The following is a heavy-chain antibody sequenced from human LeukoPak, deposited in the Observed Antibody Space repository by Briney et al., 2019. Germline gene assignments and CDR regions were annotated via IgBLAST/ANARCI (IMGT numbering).Heavy chain of an antibody. CDR3: ARSPLGYSSSWYFFDY. D-gene: IGHD6-13*01. CDR2: IKPNSGGT. V-gene: IGHV1-2*02. Sequence: ASVKVSCKASGYTFTGYYMHWVRQAPGQGLEWMGWIKPNSGGTNYAQKFQGRVTMTRDTSISTAYMELSRLRSDDTAVYYCARSPLGYSSSWYFFDYWGQGTLVTVSS. J-gene: IGHJ4*02. CDR1: GYTFTGYY.